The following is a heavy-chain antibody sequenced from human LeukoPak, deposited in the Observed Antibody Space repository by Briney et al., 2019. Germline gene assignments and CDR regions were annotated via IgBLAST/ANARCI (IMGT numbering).Heavy chain of an antibody. CDR2: ISNSSSYI. CDR3: ERGGYCSGGSGYSVDAHTYDY. D-gene: IGHD2-15*01. Sequence: GGSLTLSCAASGFSFSSYSLNCVRQAPPEELEWFSSISNSSSYIYYADSVKGRFTISRDNAKNSLYLQKNSLRAEDTAVYYGERGGYCSGGSGYSVDAHTYDYWGQGTLVTISS. J-gene: IGHJ4*02. V-gene: IGHV3-21*01. CDR1: GFSFSSYS.